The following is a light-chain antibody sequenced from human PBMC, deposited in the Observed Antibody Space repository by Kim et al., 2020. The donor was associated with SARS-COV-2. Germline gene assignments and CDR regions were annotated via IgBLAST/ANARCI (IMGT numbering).Light chain of an antibody. V-gene: IGLV2-14*03. CDR3: SSYTSSSIPYV. CDR2: DVS. Sequence: QSALTQPASVSGSPGQSITISCTGTGSDVGGYNYVSWYQQHPGKAPKLMIYDVSNRPSGVSNRFSGSKSGNTASLTISGLQAEDEADYYCSSYTSSSIPYVFGTGTKVTVL. CDR1: GSDVGGYNY. J-gene: IGLJ1*01.